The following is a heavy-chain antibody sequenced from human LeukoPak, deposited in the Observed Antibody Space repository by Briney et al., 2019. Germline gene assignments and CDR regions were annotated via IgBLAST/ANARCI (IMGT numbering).Heavy chain of an antibody. J-gene: IGHJ4*02. V-gene: IGHV3-30*03. CDR1: GFTFSSYG. CDR3: ARSGRRGYSYGYRFKYYYDY. D-gene: IGHD5-18*01. CDR2: ISYDGTNK. Sequence: GGSLRLSCAASGFTFSSYGMHWVRQAPGKGLEWVAVISYDGTNKYYADFVKGRFTISRDNSKNTLYLQMNSLRAGDTAVYYCARSGRRGYSYGYRFKYYYDYWGQGTLVTVSS.